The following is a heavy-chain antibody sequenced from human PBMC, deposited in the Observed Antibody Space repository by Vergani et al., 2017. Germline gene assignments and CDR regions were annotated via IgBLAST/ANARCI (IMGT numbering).Heavy chain of an antibody. CDR2: MSSGDSI. D-gene: IGHD2-15*01. CDR3: AGAGSGPYCSGGSCDSRGLYYYCGMDF. V-gene: IGHV3-11*04. CDR1: GFTFSDHY. Sequence: QVQLVESGGGLVKPGGSLRLSCAASGFTFSDHYMSWVRQTPGKGLEWISYMSSGDSIYYADSVKGRFTVSRDNTKNTLYLQMNSRRAEDTAVYYCAGAGSGPYCSGGSCDSRGLYYYCGMDFWGQGTTVTVSS. J-gene: IGHJ6*02.